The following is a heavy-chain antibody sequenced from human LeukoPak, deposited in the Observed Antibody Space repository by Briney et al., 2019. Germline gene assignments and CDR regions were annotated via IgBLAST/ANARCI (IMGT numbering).Heavy chain of an antibody. CDR2: IRSKAYGGTT. D-gene: IGHD3-3*01. CDR1: GFTFGDYA. CDR3: TREGYVLRFLEWLTPTTYGMDV. J-gene: IGHJ6*02. Sequence: GGSLRLSCTASGFTFGDYAMSWFRQAPGKGLEWVGFIRSKAYGGTTEYAASVKGRFTISRDDSKSIAYLQMNSLKTEDTAVYYCTREGYVLRFLEWLTPTTYGMDVWGQGTTVTVFS. V-gene: IGHV3-49*03.